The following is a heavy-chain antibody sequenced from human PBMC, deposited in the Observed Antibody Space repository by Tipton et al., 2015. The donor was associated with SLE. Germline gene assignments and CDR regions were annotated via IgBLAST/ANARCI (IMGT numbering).Heavy chain of an antibody. D-gene: IGHD6-19*01. Sequence: SLRLSCAASGFTFSSYGMHWVRQAPGKGLEGVAVIWYDGSNKYYADSVKGRFTISRANSKNTLYLQMNSLRAEDTAVYYCAKGEQWLPDYWGQGTLVTVSS. CDR2: IWYDGSNK. CDR3: AKGEQWLPDY. CDR1: GFTFSSYG. V-gene: IGHV3-33*06. J-gene: IGHJ4*02.